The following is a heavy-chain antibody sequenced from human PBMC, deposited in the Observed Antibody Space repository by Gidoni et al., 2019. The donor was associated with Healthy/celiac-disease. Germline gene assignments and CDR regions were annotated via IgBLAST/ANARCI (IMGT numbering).Heavy chain of an antibody. Sequence: QVQLQPWGAGLLQPSATLSLTCAVYGGSFRGYYWSWIRQPPGKGLEWIGEINHSGSTNYNPSLKSRVTISVDTSKNQFSLKLSSVTAADTAVYYCAREQVYNMLTGYATDYFDYWGQGTLVTVSS. J-gene: IGHJ4*02. V-gene: IGHV4-34*01. D-gene: IGHD3-9*01. CDR2: INHSGST. CDR1: GGSFRGYY. CDR3: AREQVYNMLTGYATDYFDY.